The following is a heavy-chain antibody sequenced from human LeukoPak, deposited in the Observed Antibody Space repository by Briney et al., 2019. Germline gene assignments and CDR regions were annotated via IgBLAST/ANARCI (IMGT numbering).Heavy chain of an antibody. CDR1: GDSISSYY. J-gene: IGHJ4*02. CDR2: IYYSGRT. CDR3: ARDSGGSGSRYYFDY. D-gene: IGHD3-10*01. V-gene: IGHV4-59*01. Sequence: PSETLSLTCTVSGDSISSYYWSWIRQPPGKGLEWIGNIYYSGRTNYNPSLKSRLTISVDTSKNQFSLKLSSVTAADTAVYYCARDSGGSGSRYYFDYWGQGTLVTVSS.